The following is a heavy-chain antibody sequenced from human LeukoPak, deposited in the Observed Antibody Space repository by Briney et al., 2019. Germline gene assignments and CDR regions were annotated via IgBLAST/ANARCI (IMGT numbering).Heavy chain of an antibody. Sequence: PGGSLRLSCAASGFTFSSYSMNWVRQAPGRGLEWVSSISSSSSYIYYADSVKGRFTISRDNSKNTLYLQMNSLRAEDTAVYYCAKDGIVGASGYWGQGTLVTVSS. D-gene: IGHD1-26*01. CDR2: ISSSSSYI. CDR1: GFTFSSYS. CDR3: AKDGIVGASGY. J-gene: IGHJ4*02. V-gene: IGHV3-21*04.